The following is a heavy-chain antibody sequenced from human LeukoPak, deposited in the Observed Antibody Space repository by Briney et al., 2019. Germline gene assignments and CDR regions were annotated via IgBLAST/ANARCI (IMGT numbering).Heavy chain of an antibody. CDR3: AKDFMSVSGYGGSPFDY. CDR1: GFTFSSYA. J-gene: IGHJ4*02. Sequence: GGSLRLSCAASGFTFSSYAMSWVRQAPGKGLEWVSAISGSGGSTYYADSVKGRFTISRDNSKNTLYLQMNSLRAEDTAVYYCAKDFMSVSGYGGSPFDYWGQGTLVTVSS. D-gene: IGHD4-23*01. CDR2: ISGSGGST. V-gene: IGHV3-23*01.